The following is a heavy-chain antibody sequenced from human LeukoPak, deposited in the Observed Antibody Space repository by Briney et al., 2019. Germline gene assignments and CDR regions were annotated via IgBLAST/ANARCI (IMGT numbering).Heavy chain of an antibody. CDR2: ISYDGSNK. Sequence: GGSLRLSCAASGFTFSSYEMNWVRQAPGKGLEWVAVISYDGSNKYSADSVKGRFTISRDNSKNTLYLQMNSLRPEDTAVYYCATDHGFHYGAYFDYWGQGTLVTVSS. CDR1: GFTFSSYE. J-gene: IGHJ4*02. D-gene: IGHD4-17*01. V-gene: IGHV3-30*03. CDR3: ATDHGFHYGAYFDY.